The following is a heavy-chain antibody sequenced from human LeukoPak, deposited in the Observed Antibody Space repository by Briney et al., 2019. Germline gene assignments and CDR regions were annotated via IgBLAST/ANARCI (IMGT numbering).Heavy chain of an antibody. V-gene: IGHV3-11*01. CDR3: AKVDNWKYGHHDF. J-gene: IGHJ4*02. CDR1: GFTVSSNY. CDR2: ISSSGSTI. D-gene: IGHD1-1*01. Sequence: GGSLRLSCAASGFTVSSNYMSWVRQAPGKGLEWVSYISSSGSTIYYADSVKGRFTISRDNSKYTLSLQMNSLRTEDTAVYYCAKVDNWKYGHHDFWGQGTLVTVSS.